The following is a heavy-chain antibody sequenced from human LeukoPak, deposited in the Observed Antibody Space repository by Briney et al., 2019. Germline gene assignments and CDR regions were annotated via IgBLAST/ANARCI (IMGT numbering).Heavy chain of an antibody. Sequence: GGSLRPSCAASGFTFSSYSMNWVRQAPGKGLEWVSHITAGGTAMFYADSVKGRFAISRDNAKNSLYLQMNSLRDEDTAVYYCACSGSYRFDYWGQGTLVTVSS. V-gene: IGHV3-48*02. CDR3: ACSGSYRFDY. D-gene: IGHD1-26*01. J-gene: IGHJ4*02. CDR1: GFTFSSYS. CDR2: ITAGGTAM.